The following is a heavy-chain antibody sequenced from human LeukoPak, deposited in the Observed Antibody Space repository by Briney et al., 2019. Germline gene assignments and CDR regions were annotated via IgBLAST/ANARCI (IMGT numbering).Heavy chain of an antibody. CDR3: ARDGQYSYGSAYFDY. V-gene: IGHV4-59*01. J-gene: IGHJ4*02. Sequence: SETLSLNCTVSGGSISSYYWSWIRQPPGKGLEWIGYIYYSGSTNYNPSLKSRVTISVDTSKNQFSLKLSSVTAADTAVYYCARDGQYSYGSAYFDYWGQGTLVTVSS. CDR2: IYYSGST. CDR1: GGSISSYY. D-gene: IGHD5-18*01.